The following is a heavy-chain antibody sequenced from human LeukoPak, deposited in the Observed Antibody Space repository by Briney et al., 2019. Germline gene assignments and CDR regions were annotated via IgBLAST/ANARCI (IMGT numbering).Heavy chain of an antibody. CDR1: GFTFSSYG. D-gene: IGHD2-21*02. CDR2: IRYDGSNK. J-gene: IGHJ4*02. Sequence: GGSLRLSCAASGFTFSSYGMHWVRQAPGKGLEWVAFIRYDGSNKYYADSVKGRFTISRDNSKNTLFLQMNSLRDEDTVVYFCVRQVEGGDTFDYWGQGTLVTVSS. CDR3: VRQVEGGDTFDY. V-gene: IGHV3-30*02.